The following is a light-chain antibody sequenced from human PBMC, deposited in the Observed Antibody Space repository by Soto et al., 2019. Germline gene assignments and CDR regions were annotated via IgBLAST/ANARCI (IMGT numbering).Light chain of an antibody. CDR3: TSYAGSNNLV. Sequence: QSALTQPPSASGTPGQRVTISCSGSSSNIGSNTVNWYQQLPGTAPKLLMYSNHQRPSGVPDRFSGSKSGTSASLAINGLQSADEADYYCTSYAGSNNLVFAGGTKVTVL. CDR2: SNH. CDR1: SSNIGSNT. J-gene: IGLJ3*02. V-gene: IGLV1-44*01.